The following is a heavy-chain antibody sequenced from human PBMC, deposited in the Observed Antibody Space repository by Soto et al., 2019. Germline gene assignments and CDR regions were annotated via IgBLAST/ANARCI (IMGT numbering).Heavy chain of an antibody. CDR2: IYYSGST. Sequence: SETLALTCTVSGGSISSYYWSWIRQPPGKGLEWIGYIYYSGSTNYNPSLKSRVTISVDTSKNQFSLKVSSVTAADTDVYYCARSNGRPFDYWAQGTLVTVSS. CDR3: ARSNGRPFDY. V-gene: IGHV4-59*01. D-gene: IGHD2-8*01. J-gene: IGHJ4*02. CDR1: GGSISSYY.